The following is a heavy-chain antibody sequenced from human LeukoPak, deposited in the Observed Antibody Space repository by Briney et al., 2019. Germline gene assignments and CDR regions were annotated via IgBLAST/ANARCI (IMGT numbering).Heavy chain of an antibody. CDR3: ARGWPRTFGGAGWFDP. Sequence: PSETLSLTCTVSGGSISSSNYYWGWIRQPPGKGLEWIGSIYYSGSTYYSPSLKSRVTISVDTSKNQFPLKLSSVTAADTAVYYCARGWPRTFGGAGWFDPWGQGTLVTVSS. V-gene: IGHV4-39*06. CDR2: IYYSGST. D-gene: IGHD3-16*01. CDR1: GGSISSSNYY. J-gene: IGHJ5*02.